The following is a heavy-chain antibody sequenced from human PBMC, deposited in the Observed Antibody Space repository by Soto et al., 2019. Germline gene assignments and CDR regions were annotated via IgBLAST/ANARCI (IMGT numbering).Heavy chain of an antibody. CDR3: ARIRRVSKYYYSGMDV. CDR1: GFSLSTSGVG. Sequence: QITLKESGPTLVKPTQTLTLTCTFSGFSLSTSGVGVGWIRQPPGKALEWLALIYWDDEKRYSPSLTSRLTINKDTSKNQLVLTMTNMDHVDTATYYCARIRRVSKYYYSGMDVWGQGTTVTVSS. D-gene: IGHD6-6*01. J-gene: IGHJ6*02. CDR2: IYWDDEK. V-gene: IGHV2-5*02.